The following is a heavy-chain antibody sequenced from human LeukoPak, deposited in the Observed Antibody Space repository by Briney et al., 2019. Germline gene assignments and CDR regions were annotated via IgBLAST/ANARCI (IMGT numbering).Heavy chain of an antibody. D-gene: IGHD1-26*01. J-gene: IGHJ4*02. CDR1: GYSISSNSW. CDR3: ALYDGTYGYFDY. Sequence: SDTLSLTCAVSGYSISSNSWWGWIRQPPGKGLEWIGYIYYSGTTYYNSSLKSRVTMSGDTSKNQFSLKLNSVTAVDTAVYYCALYDGTYGYFDYWGQGSLVTVSS. V-gene: IGHV4-28*01. CDR2: IYYSGTT.